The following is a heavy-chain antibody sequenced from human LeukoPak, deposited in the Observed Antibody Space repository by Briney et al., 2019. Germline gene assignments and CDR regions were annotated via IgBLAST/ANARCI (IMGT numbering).Heavy chain of an antibody. Sequence: PGGSLRLSCAASGFTFSSYAMNWVRQAPGKGLEWVSAISGGGGNTYYANSVKGRFTIARDNSKNTLFLQMNSLRAEDTAVYYCAKDREGLSSGYDLEYFDYWGQGSLVTVSS. CDR1: GFTFSSYA. V-gene: IGHV3-23*01. D-gene: IGHD5-12*01. CDR2: ISGGGGNT. CDR3: AKDREGLSSGYDLEYFDY. J-gene: IGHJ4*02.